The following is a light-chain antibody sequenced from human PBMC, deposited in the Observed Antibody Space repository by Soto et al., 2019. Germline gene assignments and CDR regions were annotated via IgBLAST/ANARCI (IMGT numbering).Light chain of an antibody. V-gene: IGKV3-20*01. CDR3: QKYGSTWT. Sequence: EIVLTQSPGTLSLSPGERASLSCRVSQSISSTYLAWYQQKPGQAPRLLIYAASSRATGIPDRFSGSGSGTDFTLTISRLEPEDYAVYYCQKYGSTWTFGLATKVEIK. CDR2: AAS. J-gene: IGKJ1*01. CDR1: QSISSTY.